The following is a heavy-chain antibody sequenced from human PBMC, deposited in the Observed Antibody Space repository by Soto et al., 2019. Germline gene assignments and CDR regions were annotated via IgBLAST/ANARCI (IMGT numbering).Heavy chain of an antibody. D-gene: IGHD1-1*01. CDR2: IWYDGSNK. CDR3: ARGSPRNTDFDY. V-gene: IGHV3-33*01. J-gene: IGHJ4*02. Sequence: QVQLVESGGGVLQPGRSLRLSCAASGFTFSSYGMHWVRQAPGKGLEWVAVIWYDGSNKYYADSVKGRFTISRDNSKNTLYLQMNSLRAEDTAVYYCARGSPRNTDFDYWGQGTLVTVSS. CDR1: GFTFSSYG.